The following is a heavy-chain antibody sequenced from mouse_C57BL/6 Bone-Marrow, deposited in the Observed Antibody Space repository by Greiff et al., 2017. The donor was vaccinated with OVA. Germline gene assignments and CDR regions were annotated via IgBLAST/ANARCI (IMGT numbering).Heavy chain of an antibody. CDR2: IDPETGGT. CDR3: TSIYYDYDGY. V-gene: IGHV1-15*01. J-gene: IGHJ2*01. D-gene: IGHD2-4*01. CDR1: GYTFTDYE. Sequence: VKLMESGAELVRPGASVTLSCKASGYTFTDYEMHWVKQTPVHGLEWIGAIDPETGGTAYNQKFKGKAILTADKSSSTAYMELRSLTSEDSAVYYCTSIYYDYDGYWGQGTTLTVSS.